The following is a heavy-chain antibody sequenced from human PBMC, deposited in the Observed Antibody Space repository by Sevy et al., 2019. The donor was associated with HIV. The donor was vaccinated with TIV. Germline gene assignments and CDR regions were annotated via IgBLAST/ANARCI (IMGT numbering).Heavy chain of an antibody. CDR1: GFIFSTSP. CDR3: AKDDLGSIDY. Sequence: GGSLRLSCAASGFIFSTSPMHWVRQAPGKGLECVAILSYDDSDENYADSVKGRFTISRDNSKNTLYLQMNSLRTEDTAVYYCAKDDLGSIDYLGQGTLVTVSS. V-gene: IGHV3-30-3*02. J-gene: IGHJ4*02. CDR2: LSYDDSDE. D-gene: IGHD3-10*01.